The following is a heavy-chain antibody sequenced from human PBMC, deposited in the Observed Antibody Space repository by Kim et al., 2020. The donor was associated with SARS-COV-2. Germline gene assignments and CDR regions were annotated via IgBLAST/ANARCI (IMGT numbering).Heavy chain of an antibody. Sequence: GGSLRLSCAASGFSFGDYGMHWVRQAPGKGLEWVSGLSENSGSIGYADSVKGRFTISRDNAKNSLYLQMNSLRPEDTALYFCAKQSSGWQDFDSWGQGT. CDR2: LSENSGSI. CDR1: GFSFGDYG. J-gene: IGHJ4*02. D-gene: IGHD6-25*01. CDR3: AKQSSGWQDFDS. V-gene: IGHV3-9*01.